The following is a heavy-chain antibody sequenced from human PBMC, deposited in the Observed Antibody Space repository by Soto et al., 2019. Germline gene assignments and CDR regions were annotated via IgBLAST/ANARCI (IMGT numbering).Heavy chain of an antibody. D-gene: IGHD2-21*01. Sequence: EVQLVESGXXXVKPGGSLRLSCAASGFTFXXXXXNWVRQAPGKXXXWXSTISSSSSYIYYADSVKGRFTISRDNAKNSLYLQMNSLRAEDTAVYYCARRPGGDYYYGMDVWGQGTTVTVSS. CDR3: ARRPGGDYYYGMDV. CDR2: ISSSSSYI. J-gene: IGHJ6*02. CDR1: GFTFXXXX. V-gene: IGHV3-21*01.